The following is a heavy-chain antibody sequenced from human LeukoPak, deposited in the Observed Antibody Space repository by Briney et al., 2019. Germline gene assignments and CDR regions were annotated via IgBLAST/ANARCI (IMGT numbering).Heavy chain of an antibody. J-gene: IGHJ4*02. V-gene: IGHV3-21*01. Sequence: GGSLRLSCAASGFTFSSYSMNWVRQAPGKGLEWVSSISSSSSYIYYADSVKGRFTISRDNAKNSLYLQMNSLRAEDTDVYYCARAPSSGYYYGTAYWGQGTLVTVSS. CDR3: ARAPSSGYYYGTAY. D-gene: IGHD3-22*01. CDR1: GFTFSSYS. CDR2: ISSSSSYI.